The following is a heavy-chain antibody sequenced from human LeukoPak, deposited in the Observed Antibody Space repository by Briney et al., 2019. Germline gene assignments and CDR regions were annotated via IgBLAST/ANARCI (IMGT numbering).Heavy chain of an antibody. Sequence: SETLSLTCTVSGGSISSYYWSWIRQPPGKGLEWIGYIYYSGSTNYNPSLKSRVTISVDTSKNQFSLKLSPVTAADTAVYYCAGAHDPPQFDLWGRGTLVTVSS. CDR3: AGAHDPPQFDL. V-gene: IGHV4-59*01. J-gene: IGHJ2*01. CDR2: IYYSGST. CDR1: GGSISSYY. D-gene: IGHD1-1*01.